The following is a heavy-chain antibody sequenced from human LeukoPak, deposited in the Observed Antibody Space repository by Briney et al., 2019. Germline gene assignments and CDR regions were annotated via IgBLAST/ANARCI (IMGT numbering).Heavy chain of an antibody. V-gene: IGHV4-34*01. CDR3: ARGGGIVVVPAAIWGFDP. D-gene: IGHD2-2*02. Sequence: PSETLSLTCAVYGGSLSGYYWSWIRQPPGKGLEWIGEINHSGSTNYNPSLKSRVTISVDTSKNQFSLKLSSVTAADTAVYYCARGGGIVVVPAAIWGFDPWGQGTLVTVSS. CDR1: GGSLSGYY. CDR2: INHSGST. J-gene: IGHJ5*02.